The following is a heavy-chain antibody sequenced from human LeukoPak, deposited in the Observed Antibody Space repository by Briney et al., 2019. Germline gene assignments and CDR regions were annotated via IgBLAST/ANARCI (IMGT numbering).Heavy chain of an antibody. Sequence: SGGSLRLSCAASGLTFNNAWMSWVRQAPGKGLEWVGRIRSRSAGGTTDYGAPVKGRFTISRDDSKNTLYLQMNSLKTEDTGVYYCSTGGGTHDYWGQGTLVTVSS. V-gene: IGHV3-15*01. J-gene: IGHJ4*02. CDR3: STGGGTHDY. CDR2: IRSRSAGGTT. CDR1: GLTFNNAW. D-gene: IGHD2-15*01.